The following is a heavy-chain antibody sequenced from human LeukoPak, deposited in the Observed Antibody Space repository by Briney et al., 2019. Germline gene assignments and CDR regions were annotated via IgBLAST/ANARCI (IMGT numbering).Heavy chain of an antibody. V-gene: IGHV3-30*02. J-gene: IGHJ1*01. CDR1: GFTFSSYG. CDR2: IRYDGSNK. CDR3: AKGGAYDSTFQH. D-gene: IGHD3-22*01. Sequence: GGSLRLSCAASGFTFSSYGMHWVRQAPGKGLEWVAFIRYDGSNKYYADSVKGRFTISRDNSKNTLYLQMNSLRAEDTALYYCAKGGAYDSTFQHWGQGTLVTVSS.